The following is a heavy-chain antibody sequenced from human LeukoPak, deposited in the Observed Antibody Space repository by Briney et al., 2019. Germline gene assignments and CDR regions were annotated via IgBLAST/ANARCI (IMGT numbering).Heavy chain of an antibody. CDR3: ARGDYGAQGYYYYGMDV. D-gene: IGHD4-17*01. CDR1: GYTFTGYY. V-gene: IGHV1-2*02. J-gene: IGHJ6*02. CDR2: INPNSGGT. Sequence: GASVKVSCKASGYTFTGYYMHWVRQAPGQGLEWMGWINPNSGGTNYAQKFQGRVTMTRDTSISTAYMELSRLRSDDTAVYYCARGDYGAQGYYYYGMDVWGQGTTVTVSS.